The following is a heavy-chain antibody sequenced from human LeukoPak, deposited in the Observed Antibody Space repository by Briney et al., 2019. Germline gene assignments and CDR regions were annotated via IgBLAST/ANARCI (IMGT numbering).Heavy chain of an antibody. CDR3: VRDGWGRTPYDS. Sequence: PGGSLRLSCAASGFTLSDFWMNWVRQAPGEGPVWVSHISPDGSNIAYADSVKGRFTISRDSAKNMMYLQMNSLRVGDTAVYYCVRDGWGRTPYDSWGQGTLVTVSS. CDR1: GFTLSDFW. J-gene: IGHJ4*02. D-gene: IGHD4-23*01. V-gene: IGHV3-74*01. CDR2: ISPDGSNI.